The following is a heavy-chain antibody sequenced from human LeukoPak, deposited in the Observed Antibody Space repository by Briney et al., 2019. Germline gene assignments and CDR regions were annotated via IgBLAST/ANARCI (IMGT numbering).Heavy chain of an antibody. Sequence: SETLSLTCTVSGGSISSYYWSWIRQPPGKGLEWIGYIYYSGSTNYNPFLKSRVTISVDTSKNQFSLKLSSVTAADTAVYYCARDLRYYGSGSYYGPSWFDPWGQGTLVTVSS. V-gene: IGHV4-59*01. CDR3: ARDLRYYGSGSYYGPSWFDP. D-gene: IGHD3-10*01. J-gene: IGHJ5*02. CDR2: IYYSGST. CDR1: GGSISSYY.